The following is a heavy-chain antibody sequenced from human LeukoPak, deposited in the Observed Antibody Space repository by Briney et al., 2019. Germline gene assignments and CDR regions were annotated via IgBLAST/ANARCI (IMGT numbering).Heavy chain of an antibody. CDR1: GFTFSSYG. CDR2: ISYDGSNK. J-gene: IGHJ6*03. D-gene: IGHD6-19*01. CDR3: ARQGYSSGDMDV. Sequence: GGSLRLSCAASGFTFSSYGMHWVRQAPGKGLEWVAVISYDGSNKYYADSVKGRFTISRDNAKNTVYLQMNSLRGEDTAVYYCARQGYSSGDMDVWGKGTTVTVSS. V-gene: IGHV3-33*05.